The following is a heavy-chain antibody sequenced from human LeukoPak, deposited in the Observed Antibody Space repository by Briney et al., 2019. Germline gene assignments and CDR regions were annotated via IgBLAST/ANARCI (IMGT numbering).Heavy chain of an antibody. CDR3: ARADDSSGWYDY. V-gene: IGHV3-64*01. CDR2: ISSNGGST. D-gene: IGHD6-19*01. CDR1: GFTFSSYA. Sequence: PGGSLRLSCAASGFTFSSYAMHWVRQAPGKGLEYVSAISSNGGSTYYANSVKGRFTISRDNSKNTLYLQMGSLRAEDMAVYYCARADDSSGWYDYWGQGTLVTVSS. J-gene: IGHJ4*02.